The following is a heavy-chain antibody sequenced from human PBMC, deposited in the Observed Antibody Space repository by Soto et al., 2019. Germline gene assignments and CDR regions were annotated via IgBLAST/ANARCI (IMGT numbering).Heavy chain of an antibody. J-gene: IGHJ4*02. V-gene: IGHV1-3*01. CDR2: INAGNGNT. CDR1: GYTFTSYA. CDR3: ARTYSSGWSYDY. Sequence: QVQLVQSGAEVKKPGASVKVSCKASGYTFTSYAMHWVRQAPGQRLEWMGWINAGNGNTKYSQKFQGRVTITRDTSASTAYMELSSLRSEHTAVYYCARTYSSGWSYDYWGQGTLVTVSS. D-gene: IGHD6-19*01.